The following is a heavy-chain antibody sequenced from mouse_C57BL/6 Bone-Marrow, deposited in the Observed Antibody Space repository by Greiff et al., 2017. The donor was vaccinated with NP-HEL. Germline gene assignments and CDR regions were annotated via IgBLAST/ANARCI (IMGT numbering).Heavy chain of an antibody. V-gene: IGHV1-75*01. CDR1: GYTFTDYY. CDR3: ARWGYYGHWYFDV. D-gene: IGHD2-1*01. Sequence: QVQLQQSGPELVKPGASVKISCKASGYTFTDYYINWVKQRPGQGLEWIGWIFPGSGSTYYNEKFKGKATLTVDKSSSTAYMLLSSLTSEDSAVYVCARWGYYGHWYFDVWGTGTTVTVSS. J-gene: IGHJ1*03. CDR2: IFPGSGST.